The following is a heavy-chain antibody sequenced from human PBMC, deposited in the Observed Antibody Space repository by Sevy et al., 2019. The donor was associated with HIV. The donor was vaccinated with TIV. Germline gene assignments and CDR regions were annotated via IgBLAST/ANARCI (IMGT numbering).Heavy chain of an antibody. V-gene: IGHV3-7*04. J-gene: IGHJ3*01. D-gene: IGHD3-22*01. Sequence: GGSLRLSCTASGFTFSSYWMSWVHQAPGRGLEWVANIKPDGREGYYVDSVKGRFTISRDNAKNSLYLQMNSLRAGDTAVYYCARGDYYDSIGFYIDAFDVWGQGTMVTVSS. CDR3: ARGDYYDSIGFYIDAFDV. CDR1: GFTFSSYW. CDR2: IKPDGREG.